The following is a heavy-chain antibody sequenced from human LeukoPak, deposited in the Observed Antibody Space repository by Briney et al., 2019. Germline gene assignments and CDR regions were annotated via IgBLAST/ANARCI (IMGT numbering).Heavy chain of an antibody. CDR1: GFTFTIYS. CDR3: ARGGRLLWFGELLSQDYYYYGMDV. CDR2: ITGSSDTI. V-gene: IGHV3-48*02. J-gene: IGHJ6*02. D-gene: IGHD3-10*01. Sequence: GSLRLSCAASGFTFTIYSMNWVRQAPGKGLEWISYITGSSDTIYYADSVKGRFTISRDNAKNSLYLQMNSLRDEDTAVYYCARGGRLLWFGELLSQDYYYYGMDVWGQGTTVTVSS.